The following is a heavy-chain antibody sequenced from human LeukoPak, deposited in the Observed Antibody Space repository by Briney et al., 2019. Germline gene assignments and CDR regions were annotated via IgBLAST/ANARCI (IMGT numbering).Heavy chain of an antibody. Sequence: GKSLRLSCAASGFTFSSYGMHWVRQAPGKGLEWVAVISYDGSNKYYADSVKGRFTISRDNSKNTLYLQMNSLRAEDTAVYYCAKDSHPWDGYNRFGTGMDVWGQGTTVTVSS. J-gene: IGHJ6*02. D-gene: IGHD5-24*01. CDR1: GFTFSSYG. CDR2: ISYDGSNK. CDR3: AKDSHPWDGYNRFGTGMDV. V-gene: IGHV3-30*18.